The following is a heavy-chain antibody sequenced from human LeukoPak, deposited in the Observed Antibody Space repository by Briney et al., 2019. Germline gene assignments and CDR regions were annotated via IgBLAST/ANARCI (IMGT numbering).Heavy chain of an antibody. CDR3: ARAGYSYGTGYYFDY. Sequence: PSETLSLTCSVSGASINSYWWSWIRQPPGRGLEWIAYIHHSGGTNYNPSLKSRVTISLDTSKNQFSLKLSSVTAADAAVYYCARAGYSYGTGYYFDYWGQGALVTVSS. CDR2: IHHSGGT. V-gene: IGHV4-59*01. J-gene: IGHJ4*02. D-gene: IGHD5-18*01. CDR1: GASINSYW.